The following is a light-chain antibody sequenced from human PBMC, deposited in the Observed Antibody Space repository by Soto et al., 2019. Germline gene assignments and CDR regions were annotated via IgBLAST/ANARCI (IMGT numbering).Light chain of an antibody. Sequence: AIRMTQSPSSLSASTGDRVTITCRASQGISSYLAWYQQKPGKAPKLLIYAASTLQSGVPSRFSGSGSGTDFTLTISCLQSEEFATDYCQQYYSYPGTFGPGTKVDIK. V-gene: IGKV1-8*01. J-gene: IGKJ3*01. CDR2: AAS. CDR3: QQYYSYPGT. CDR1: QGISSY.